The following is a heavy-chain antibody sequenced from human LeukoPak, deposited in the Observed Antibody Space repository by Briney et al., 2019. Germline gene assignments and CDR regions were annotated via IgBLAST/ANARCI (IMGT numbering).Heavy chain of an antibody. CDR1: GFTFSSYG. CDR3: ARNLGGPRAARTWGL. V-gene: IGHV3-23*01. CDR2: ISGSGGST. D-gene: IGHD2-15*01. Sequence: PGGTLRLSCAASGFTFSSYGMSWVRQAPGKGLEWVSAISGSGGSTYYADSVKGRFTISRDNAKNSLYLQMNSLRAEDTAVYYCARNLGGPRAARTWGLWGQGTLVTVSS. J-gene: IGHJ4*02.